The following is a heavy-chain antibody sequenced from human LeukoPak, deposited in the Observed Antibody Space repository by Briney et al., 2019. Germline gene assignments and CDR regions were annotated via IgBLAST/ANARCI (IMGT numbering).Heavy chain of an antibody. J-gene: IGHJ5*02. CDR1: GGSISSYY. D-gene: IGHD6-13*01. V-gene: IGHV4-59*01. CDR2: IYYSGST. CDR3: ARDAYIAAASHWFDP. Sequence: SETLSLTCTVSGGSISSYYWSWIRQPPGKGLEWIGYIYYSGSTNYNPSLKSRVTISVDTSKNQFSLKLSSVTAADTAVYYCARDAYIAAASHWFDPWGQGTLVTVSS.